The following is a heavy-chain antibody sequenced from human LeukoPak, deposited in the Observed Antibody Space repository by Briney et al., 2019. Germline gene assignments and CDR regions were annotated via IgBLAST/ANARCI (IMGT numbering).Heavy chain of an antibody. D-gene: IGHD3-3*01. V-gene: IGHV4-39*07. J-gene: IGHJ3*02. CDR3: ARQFLEWLSDPFDI. CDR1: GGSISTNAYY. CDR2: SHYTGST. Sequence: SETLSLTCIVSGGSISTNAYYCGWIRQPPGKGLEWIASSHYTGSTFYNPSLKSRVSASVDASKNQFSLRLSSVTAADTAVYYCARQFLEWLSDPFDIWGQGTMLIVSS.